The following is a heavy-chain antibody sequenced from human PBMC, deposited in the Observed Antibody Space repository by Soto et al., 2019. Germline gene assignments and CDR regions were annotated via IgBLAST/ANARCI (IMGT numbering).Heavy chain of an antibody. D-gene: IGHD2-8*01. J-gene: IGHJ4*02. CDR1: GGSITNTSYY. Sequence: SETLSLTCTVSGGSITNTSYYWGWIRQPPGKGLEWMGSIYYSGTTYNNPSLKSRVTMSIDTSKNQFSLKLSSVTAADTAVYYGGCQPLKKYGEGHLYYFDYWGEGALVTVSP. CDR2: IYYSGTT. CDR3: GCQPLKKYGEGHLYYFDY. V-gene: IGHV4-39*01.